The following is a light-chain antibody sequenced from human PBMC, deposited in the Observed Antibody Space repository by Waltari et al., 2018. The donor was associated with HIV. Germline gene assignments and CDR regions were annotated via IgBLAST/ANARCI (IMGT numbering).Light chain of an antibody. CDR1: SSNIGSNT. Sequence: QSVLTQPPSASGTPGQRVTISCSGSSSNIGSNTVHWYQQLPGTAPKLLIYSNNQRPSGVPDRFSGSKSGTSGSLAISGLQSEDEADYYCAAWDDSLNGYVFGTGTKVTVL. CDR3: AAWDDSLNGYV. V-gene: IGLV1-44*01. J-gene: IGLJ1*01. CDR2: SNN.